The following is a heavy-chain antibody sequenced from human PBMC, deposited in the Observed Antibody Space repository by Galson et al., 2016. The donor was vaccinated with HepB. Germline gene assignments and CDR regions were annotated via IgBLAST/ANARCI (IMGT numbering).Heavy chain of an antibody. CDR1: GFSFSSYG. D-gene: IGHD4-23*01. CDR3: ASDHGGNPGSDY. V-gene: IGHV3-30*03. CDR2: VSSDETNK. Sequence: SLRLSCAASGFSFSSYGMHWVRQPPGKGLEWVALVSSDETNKFYADSVKGRFTISRDNSKNMLYLQMHSLRTEDTALYYCASDHGGNPGSDYWGQGTPVTVS. J-gene: IGHJ4*02.